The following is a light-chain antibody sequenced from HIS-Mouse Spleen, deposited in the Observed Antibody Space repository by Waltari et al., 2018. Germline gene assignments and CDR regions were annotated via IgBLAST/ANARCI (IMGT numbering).Light chain of an antibody. CDR2: EDS. CDR3: YSTDSSGNHRV. Sequence: SYELTQPPSVSVSPGQTARITCPGDALPKKYAYWYQQKSGQAPVLVIYEDSKRPSGIPERVSGSRSGTMATWTISGAQVEDEADYYCYSTDSSGNHRVFGGGTKLTVL. V-gene: IGLV3-10*01. J-gene: IGLJ2*01. CDR1: ALPKKY.